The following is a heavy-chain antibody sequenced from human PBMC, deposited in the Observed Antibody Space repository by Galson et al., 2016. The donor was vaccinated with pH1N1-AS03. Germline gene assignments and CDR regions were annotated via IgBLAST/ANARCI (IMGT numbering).Heavy chain of an antibody. J-gene: IGHJ4*02. CDR2: IHHSGST. V-gene: IGHV4-59*06. D-gene: IGHD3-22*01. CDR3: ARHLGGEPDTSGYYLDY. Sequence: SETLSLTCTVSGTSISSYYWGWIRQPPGKGLEWIGYIHHSGSTYYNPSLKSRVTISVDTSKNQFSLKLSSVTAADTAVYYCARHLGGEPDTSGYYLDYWGQGTLVTVSS. CDR1: GTSISSYY.